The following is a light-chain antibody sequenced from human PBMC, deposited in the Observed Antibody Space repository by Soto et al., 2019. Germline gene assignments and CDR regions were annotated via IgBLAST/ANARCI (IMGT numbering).Light chain of an antibody. V-gene: IGLV2-14*03. Sequence: QSVLTQPASVSGSPGQSITISCTGTSSDVGANDYVSWYQQHPDKAPKLMIYEVSNRPSGVSNRFSGSKSVNTATLTISGLQAEDEADYYCSSYTSSSTRVFGTGTKVTVL. CDR2: EVS. CDR3: SSYTSSSTRV. J-gene: IGLJ1*01. CDR1: SSDVGANDY.